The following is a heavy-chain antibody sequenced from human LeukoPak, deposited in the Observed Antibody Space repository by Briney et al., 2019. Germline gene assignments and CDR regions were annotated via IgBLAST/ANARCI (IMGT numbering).Heavy chain of an antibody. CDR3: ASSTSYYYGSGSFYGVDV. V-gene: IGHV3-21*01. CDR2: NSSSSSYI. CDR1: GFTFSSYS. Sequence: GGSLRLSCAASGFTFSSYSMNWVRQAPGKGLEWVSSNSSSSSYIYYADSVKGRFTISRDNAKNSLYLQMNSLRAEDTAVYYCASSTSYYYGSGSFYGVDVWGKGTTVTVSS. D-gene: IGHD3-10*01. J-gene: IGHJ6*04.